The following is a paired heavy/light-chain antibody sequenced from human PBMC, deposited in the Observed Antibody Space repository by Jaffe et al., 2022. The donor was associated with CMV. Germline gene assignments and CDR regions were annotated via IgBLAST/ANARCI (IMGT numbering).Light chain of an antibody. Sequence: DIQMTQSPSSLSASIGDRVTITCRASQTIDSYLNWYQQKPGKAPKLLIYTASRLQSGVPSRFSGSGSGTHFTLTISSLQPEDYGTYYCQQSYRAPYPFAQGTKVEIK. CDR3: QQSYRAPYP. V-gene: IGKV1-39*01. CDR2: TAS. J-gene: IGKJ2*01. CDR1: QTIDSY.
Heavy chain of an antibody. CDR3: ARGFSRTVVFAAISPRYYYDAMDV. CDR2: IYHSGRT. J-gene: IGHJ6*02. V-gene: IGHV4-61*01. D-gene: IGHD4-4*01. Sequence: QVQLQESGPGLVKPSETLSLTCTVSGGSVSGGNHFWTWIRQPPGEGLEWIGYIYHSGRTNYSPSLESRVTISLDTSKNQFSLRLSSVTAADTAVYYCARGFSRTVVFAAISPRYYYDAMDVWGQGTTVIVSS. CDR1: GGSVSGGNHF.